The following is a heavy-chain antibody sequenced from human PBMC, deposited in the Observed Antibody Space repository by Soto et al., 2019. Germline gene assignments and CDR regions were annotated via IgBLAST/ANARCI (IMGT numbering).Heavy chain of an antibody. V-gene: IGHV3-30*18. D-gene: IGHD4-17*01. CDR3: AKAMTTVTTAYFDY. J-gene: IGHJ4*02. Sequence: GGSLRLSCAASGFTFSNYGMRWVRQAPGKGLEWVSVIAYDGSNEYHADSVKGRFTGSRDNSKNTVYLQMNSLRAEDTAVYYCAKAMTTVTTAYFDYWGQGITVTVSS. CDR2: IAYDGSNE. CDR1: GFTFSNYG.